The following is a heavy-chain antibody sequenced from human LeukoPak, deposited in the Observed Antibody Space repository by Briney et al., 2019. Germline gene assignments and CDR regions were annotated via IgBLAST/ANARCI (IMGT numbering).Heavy chain of an antibody. J-gene: IGHJ4*02. CDR2: IYYSGST. D-gene: IGHD3-10*01. CDR1: GGSISSYY. V-gene: IGHV4-59*01. Sequence: PSETLSLTCTVSGGSISSYYWSWIRQPPGKGLEWIGYIYYSGSTNYNPSLKSRVTISVDTSKNQFPLKLSSVTAADTAVYYCARETMVRGVSFFDYWGQGTLVTVSS. CDR3: ARETMVRGVSFFDY.